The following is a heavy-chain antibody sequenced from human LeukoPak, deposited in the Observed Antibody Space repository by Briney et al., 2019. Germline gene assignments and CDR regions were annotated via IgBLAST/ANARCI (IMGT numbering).Heavy chain of an antibody. Sequence: PSETLSLTCTVSGGSISLYYWHWIRQPAGKGLEWIGRIFTSGITNYNPSLKSRVTMSVDTSKGQFSLALSSVTAADTAVYYCAREISGSYYNPLGYMDVWGQGTTVTVSS. CDR2: IFTSGIT. CDR3: AREISGSYYNPLGYMDV. J-gene: IGHJ6*03. V-gene: IGHV4-4*07. CDR1: GGSISLYY. D-gene: IGHD3-10*01.